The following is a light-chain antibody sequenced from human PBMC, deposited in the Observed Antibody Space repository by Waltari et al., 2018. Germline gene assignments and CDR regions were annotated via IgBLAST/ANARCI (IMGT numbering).Light chain of an antibody. CDR2: GKD. J-gene: IGLJ1*01. Sequence: QSVLTQPPSASGTPGQRVTISCSGSNSNIGANFVYWYRQFPGTSPKLLIYGKDKRPSGVPDLFSGSKSGSSACMVISGLRSEDEADYYCAAWDDTLSGHSVFGTGTKVTVL. CDR1: NSNIGANF. V-gene: IGLV1-47*01. CDR3: AAWDDTLSGHSV.